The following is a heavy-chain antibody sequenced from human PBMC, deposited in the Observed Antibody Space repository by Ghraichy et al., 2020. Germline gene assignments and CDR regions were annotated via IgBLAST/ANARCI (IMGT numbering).Heavy chain of an antibody. CDR2: IYHSGST. CDR3: ARGGYSGYDFSFDY. V-gene: IGHV4-30-2*01. J-gene: IGHJ4*02. D-gene: IGHD5-12*01. CDR1: GGSIRSAGYS. Sequence: SQTLSLTCAVSGGSIRSAGYSWNWIRQPPGKGLEWIGYIYHSGSTYYNPSLKSRVTLSVDRFKSQLSLKLSSVTAADTAVYYCARGGYSGYDFSFDYWGQGTLVTVSS.